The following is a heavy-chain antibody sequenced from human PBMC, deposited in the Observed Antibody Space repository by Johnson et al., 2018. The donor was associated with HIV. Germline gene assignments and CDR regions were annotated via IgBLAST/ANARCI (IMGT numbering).Heavy chain of an antibody. V-gene: IGHV3-23*04. CDR2: VTGTGGDT. J-gene: IGHJ3*02. Sequence: VQLVESGGGLVQPGGSLRLSCAASGFTFSSYGMSWVRQAPGKGLEWVSGVTGTGGDTYYAESVKGRFTISRDNAKNSLYLQMNSLRAEDTAVYYCAKVHIAARWSDAFDIWGQGTMVTVSS. D-gene: IGHD6-6*01. CDR1: GFTFSSYG. CDR3: AKVHIAARWSDAFDI.